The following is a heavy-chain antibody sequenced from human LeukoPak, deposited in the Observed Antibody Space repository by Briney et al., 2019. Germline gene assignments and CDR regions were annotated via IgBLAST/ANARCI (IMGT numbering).Heavy chain of an antibody. D-gene: IGHD3-22*01. CDR1: GGSISSYY. CDR3: ARTPATYYYDSSGYYGVIFQH. Sequence: SETLSLTCTVSGGSISSYYWSWIRQPPGKGLEWIGYIYYSGSTNYNPSLKSRVTISVDTSKNQFSLKLSSVTAADTAVYYCARTPATYYYDSSGYYGVIFQHWGQGTLVTVSS. J-gene: IGHJ1*01. V-gene: IGHV4-59*12. CDR2: IYYSGST.